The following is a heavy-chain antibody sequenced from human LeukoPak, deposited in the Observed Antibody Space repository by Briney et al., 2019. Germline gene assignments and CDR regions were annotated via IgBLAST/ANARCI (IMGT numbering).Heavy chain of an antibody. D-gene: IGHD6-13*01. J-gene: IGHJ4*02. Sequence: QPGGSLRLSCAASGFTFSTYAMTWVRQAPGKGLEWVSTITGNGGTTYYADSVKGRFSISRDNSKNTLYLQMNSLRVEDTAVYYCAKGGSSSWKHFDYWGQGTLVTVSS. V-gene: IGHV3-23*01. CDR1: GFTFSTYA. CDR2: ITGNGGTT. CDR3: AKGGSSSWKHFDY.